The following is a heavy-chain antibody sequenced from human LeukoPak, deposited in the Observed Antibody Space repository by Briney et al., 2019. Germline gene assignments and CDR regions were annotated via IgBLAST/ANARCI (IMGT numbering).Heavy chain of an antibody. J-gene: IGHJ5*02. D-gene: IGHD2/OR15-2a*01. CDR1: GGSFCGYY. Sequence: PSETLSLTCAVYGGSFCGYYWSWIRQPPGKGLEWIGEINHSGSTNYNPSLNSRVTISVDTSKNQFSLKLSSVTAADTAVYYCARGLSPGLRFDPWGQGTLVTVSS. CDR3: ARGLSPGLRFDP. CDR2: INHSGST. V-gene: IGHV4-34*01.